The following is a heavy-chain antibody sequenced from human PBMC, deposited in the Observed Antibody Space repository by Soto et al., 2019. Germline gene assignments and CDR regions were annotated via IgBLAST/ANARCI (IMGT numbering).Heavy chain of an antibody. Sequence: GGSLRLSCAASGFTVSSNYMSWVRQAPGKGLEWVSVIYSGGSTYYADSVKGRFTISRDNSKNTLYLQMNSLRAEDTAVYYCARDRGIIVDFITRGYYMDVWGKGTTVTVSS. CDR1: GFTVSSNY. CDR2: IYSGGST. D-gene: IGHD3-16*02. V-gene: IGHV3-66*01. CDR3: ARDRGIIVDFITRGYYMDV. J-gene: IGHJ6*03.